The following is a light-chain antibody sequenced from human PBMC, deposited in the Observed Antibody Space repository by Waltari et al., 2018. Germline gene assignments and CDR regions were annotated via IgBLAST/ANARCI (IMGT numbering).Light chain of an antibody. V-gene: IGLV3-25*03. Sequence: SFELTQPPSVSVSPGQTASITCSGETLPNQSTYWYQQQAGQAPVLVIFKDTERPSGIPERFSGSSSGTVVTLTITGVRTEDEADYYCQSADSITTFEVFGGGTKLTVL. CDR2: KDT. CDR1: TLPNQS. CDR3: QSADSITTFEV. J-gene: IGLJ3*02.